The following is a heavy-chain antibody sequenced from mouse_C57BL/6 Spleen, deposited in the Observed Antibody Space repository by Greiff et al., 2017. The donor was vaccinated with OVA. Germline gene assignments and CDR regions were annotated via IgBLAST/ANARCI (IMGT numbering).Heavy chain of an antibody. V-gene: IGHV1-15*01. Sequence: VQLQQSGAELVRPGASVTLSCKASGYTFTDYEMHWVKQTPVHGLEWIGAIDPETGGTAYNQKFKGKAILTADKSSSTAYMELRSLTSEDSAVYYCTRRLVYYFDYWGQGTTLTVSS. CDR1: GYTFTDYE. CDR2: IDPETGGT. CDR3: TRRLVYYFDY. D-gene: IGHD4-1*01. J-gene: IGHJ2*01.